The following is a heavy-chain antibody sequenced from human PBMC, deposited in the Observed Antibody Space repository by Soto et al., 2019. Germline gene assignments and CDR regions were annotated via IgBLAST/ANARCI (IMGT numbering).Heavy chain of an antibody. CDR1: GFTFSSYG. CDR3: ARAKGVYCSGGSCYTDAFDI. V-gene: IGHV3-33*01. D-gene: IGHD2-15*01. J-gene: IGHJ3*02. Sequence: QVQLVESGGGVVQPGRSLRLSCAASGFTFSSYGMHWVRQAPGKGLEWVAVIWYDGSNKYYADSVKGRFTISRDNSKNTRYLQMNSLRAEDTVVYYCARAKGVYCSGGSCYTDAFDIWGQGTMVTVSS. CDR2: IWYDGSNK.